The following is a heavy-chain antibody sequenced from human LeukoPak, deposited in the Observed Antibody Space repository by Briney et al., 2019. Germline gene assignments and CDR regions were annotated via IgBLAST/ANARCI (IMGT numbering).Heavy chain of an antibody. D-gene: IGHD3-10*01. CDR3: ATEGKMVRGVYTDY. J-gene: IGHJ4*02. CDR2: INPSGGST. CDR1: GYTFTSYY. Sequence: GASVKVSCKASGYTFTSYYMHWVRQAPGQGLEWMGIINPSGGSTSYAQKFQGRVTMTADTSTDTAYMELSSLRSEDTAVYYCATEGKMVRGVYTDYWGQGTLVTVSS. V-gene: IGHV1-46*01.